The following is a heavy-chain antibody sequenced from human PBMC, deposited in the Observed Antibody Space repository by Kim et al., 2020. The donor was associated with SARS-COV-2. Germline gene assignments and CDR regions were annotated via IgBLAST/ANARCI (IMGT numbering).Heavy chain of an antibody. CDR3: ARLGIAVAGYYFDY. CDR2: IYYSGST. CDR1: GGSISSYY. D-gene: IGHD6-19*01. V-gene: IGHV4-59*13. Sequence: SETLSLTCTVSGGSISSYYWSWIRQPPGKGLEWIGYIYYSGSTNYNPSLKSRVTISVDTSKNQFSLKLSSVTAADTAVYYCARLGIAVAGYYFDYWGQGTLVTVSS. J-gene: IGHJ4*02.